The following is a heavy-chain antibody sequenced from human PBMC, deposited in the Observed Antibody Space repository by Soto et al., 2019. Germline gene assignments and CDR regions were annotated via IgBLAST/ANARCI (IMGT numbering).Heavy chain of an antibody. CDR3: ARDHGDYARFYYYYYGMDV. D-gene: IGHD4-17*01. J-gene: IGHJ6*02. CDR2: ISSSSYI. CDR1: GFTFSSYS. V-gene: IGHV3-21*01. Sequence: PGGSLRLSCAASGFTFSSYSMNWVRQAPGKGLEWVSSISSSSYIYYADSVKGRFTISRDNAKNSLYLQMNSLRAEDTAVYYCARDHGDYARFYYYYYGMDVWGQGTTVTVSS.